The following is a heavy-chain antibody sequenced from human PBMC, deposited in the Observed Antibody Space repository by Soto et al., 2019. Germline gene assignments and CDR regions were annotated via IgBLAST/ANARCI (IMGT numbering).Heavy chain of an antibody. CDR1: GDTFSRHY. D-gene: IGHD3-16*01. J-gene: IGHJ3*01. V-gene: IGHV1-46*03. CDR3: AIDYRAYERHHRFDD. CDR2: INPTGAST. Sequence: QEQLVQSGAEVMKPGASVTISCKASGDTFSRHYIHWVRQAPGQGLEWMGVINPTGASTSYAQKFQGTVTVTRDTSTSTTSMELRSLRSEDTVVYFCAIDYRAYERHHRFDDWGQGTMVTVSS.